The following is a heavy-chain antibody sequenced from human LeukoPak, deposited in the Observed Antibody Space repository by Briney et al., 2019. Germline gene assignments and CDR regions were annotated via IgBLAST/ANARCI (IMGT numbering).Heavy chain of an antibody. CDR3: AGDGTPYYDILTGYPLYYYYGMDV. V-gene: IGHV3-7*03. D-gene: IGHD3-9*01. J-gene: IGHJ6*04. CDR2: IKQDGSEK. CDR1: GFTFSSYW. Sequence: GGSLRLSCAASGFTFSSYWMSRVRQAPGKGLEWVANIKQDGSEKYYVDSVKGRFTISRDNAKNSLYLQMNSLRAEDTAVYYCAGDGTPYYDILTGYPLYYYYGMDVWGKGTTVTVSS.